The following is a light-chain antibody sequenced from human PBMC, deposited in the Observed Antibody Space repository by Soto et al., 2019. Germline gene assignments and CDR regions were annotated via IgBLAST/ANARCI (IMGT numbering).Light chain of an antibody. CDR3: QQLSSYPIT. CDR2: DAS. Sequence: EIQLTQSPSFVAASVGDSVTITCRAIQGISTYIAWYQQKPWKAPKFLIYDASTLQSGVPSRFSSSGSGTAFPLTITTLQHEDFANYYCQQLSSYPITFGQGTRLEIK. CDR1: QGISTY. V-gene: IGKV1-9*01. J-gene: IGKJ5*01.